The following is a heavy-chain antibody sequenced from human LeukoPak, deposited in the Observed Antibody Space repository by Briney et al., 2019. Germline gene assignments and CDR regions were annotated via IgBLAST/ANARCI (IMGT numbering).Heavy chain of an antibody. CDR1: GFXFSSYE. CDR2: ISSSGSTI. J-gene: IGHJ4*02. CDR3: ARAGGNFDY. V-gene: IGHV3-48*03. Sequence: PGGSLRLSCAASGFXFSSYEINWVRQAPGKGLEWVSYISSSGSTIYYADSVKGRFTISRDNAKNSLYLQMNSLRAEDTAVYYCARAGGNFDYWGQGTLVTVSS.